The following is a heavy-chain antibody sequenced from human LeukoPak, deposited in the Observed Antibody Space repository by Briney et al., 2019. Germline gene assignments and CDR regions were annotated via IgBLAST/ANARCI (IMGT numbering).Heavy chain of an antibody. CDR2: IYPGDSDT. CDR1: GSSFTSYW. V-gene: IGHV5-51*01. J-gene: IGHJ5*02. CDR3: ARQSGSGWYVGWFDP. D-gene: IGHD6-19*01. Sequence: GESLQISCKGSGSSFTSYWIGWVRQMPGKGLEWMGIIYPGDSDTRYSPSFQGQVTISADKSISTAYLQWSSLKASDTAMYYCARQSGSGWYVGWFDPWGQGTLVTVSS.